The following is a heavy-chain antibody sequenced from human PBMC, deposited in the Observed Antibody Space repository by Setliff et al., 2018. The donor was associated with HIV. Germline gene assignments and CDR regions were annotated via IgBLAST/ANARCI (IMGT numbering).Heavy chain of an antibody. CDR2: IYYTGST. CDR3: ARVPTSSWYVTTQRTKEYFHQ. V-gene: IGHV4-31*03. Sequence: SETLSLTCSVSGASITRGGDFWSWIRQHPGKGLEWIGYIYYTGSTYYNPSLRSRVTMSVDTSRNQFSLRLSSVTAADTAIYYCARVPTSSWYVTTQRTKEYFHQWGQGTLVTVSS. J-gene: IGHJ1*01. D-gene: IGHD6-13*01. CDR1: GASITRGGDF.